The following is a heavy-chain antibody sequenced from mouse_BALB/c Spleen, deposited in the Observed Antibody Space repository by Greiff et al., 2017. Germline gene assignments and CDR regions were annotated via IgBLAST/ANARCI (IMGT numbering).Heavy chain of an antibody. J-gene: IGHJ3*01. CDR1: GFSLTSYG. D-gene: IGHD2-4*01. CDR3: ARGGSTMITFAY. Sequence: VQLVESGPGLVAPSQSLSITCTVSGFSLTSYGVHWVRQPPGKGLEWLGVIWAGGSTNYNSALMSRLSISKDNSKSQVFLKMNSLQTDDTAMYYCARGGSTMITFAYWGQGTLVTVSA. CDR2: IWAGGST. V-gene: IGHV2-9*02.